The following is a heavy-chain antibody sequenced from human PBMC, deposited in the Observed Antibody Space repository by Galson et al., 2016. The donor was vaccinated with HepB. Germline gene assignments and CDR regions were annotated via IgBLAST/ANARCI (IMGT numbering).Heavy chain of an antibody. D-gene: IGHD3-10*01. CDR3: VIMVRGISTGPFDY. CDR1: GYTFSNYG. J-gene: IGHJ4*02. CDR2: ISALDDQI. V-gene: IGHV3-23*02. Sequence: SLRLSCAGSGYTFSNYGMSWVRQAPGKGLEWLSVISALDDQIYYGDSVRGRFRVSRDNSKSRLYLQMSSLRAEETAVYYCVIMVRGISTGPFDYWGQGTLVVVSS.